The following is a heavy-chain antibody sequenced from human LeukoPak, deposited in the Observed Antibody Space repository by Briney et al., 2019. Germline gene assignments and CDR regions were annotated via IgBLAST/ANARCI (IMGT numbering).Heavy chain of an antibody. CDR2: INPAGGST. CDR1: GYTFTSYY. V-gene: IGHV1-46*01. D-gene: IGHD3-22*01. J-gene: IGHJ4*02. Sequence: GASVKVSWTASGYTFTSYYIHWVRQAPGQGLEWMGIINPAGGSTTYAQKFQGSRLTLTRDTSTSTVYMELSSLRSEDTAVYYCARGRGVHDSHTYDYFDYWGQGSLVTVSS. CDR3: ARGRGVHDSHTYDYFDY.